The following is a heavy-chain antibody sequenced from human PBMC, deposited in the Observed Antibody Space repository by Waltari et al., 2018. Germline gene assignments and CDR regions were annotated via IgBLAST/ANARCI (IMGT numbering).Heavy chain of an antibody. CDR2: INGDGSSI. J-gene: IGHJ4*02. D-gene: IGHD6-6*01. Sequence: EVQLVESGGGLVQPGGSLRLSCAASGFTFSKYWMHWVRQAPGKGLVWVSRINGDGSSISYADSVKGRFTISRDNAENTLYLQMNSLRAEYTAVYYCARSLYSAARGYWGQGTLVTVSS. CDR3: ARSLYSAARGY. CDR1: GFTFSKYW. V-gene: IGHV3-74*01.